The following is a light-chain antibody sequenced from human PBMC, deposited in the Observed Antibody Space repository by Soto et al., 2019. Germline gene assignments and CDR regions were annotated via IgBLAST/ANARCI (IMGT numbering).Light chain of an antibody. J-gene: IGKJ1*01. CDR3: QQYNNWPPWT. V-gene: IGKV3-20*01. CDR1: QSVSSTF. Sequence: EIVLTQSPGTLSLSPGDSATLSCRASQSVSSTFLAWYQHKPGRPPRLLIHGASSRATGIPDRFTGSGSGTDFTLTISSLEPEDFAVYYCQQYNNWPPWTFGQGTKVDIK. CDR2: GAS.